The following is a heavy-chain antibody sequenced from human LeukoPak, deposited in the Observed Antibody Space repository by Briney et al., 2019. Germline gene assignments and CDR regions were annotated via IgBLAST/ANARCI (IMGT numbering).Heavy chain of an antibody. Sequence: SETLSLTCTVSGGSISGYYWSSLRQPAGKGLEWIGRIYTSGSTNYNPSLKSRVTMSVDTSKNQFSLKLSSVTAADTAVYYCARDHSSSWTHYFDYWGQGTLVTVSS. V-gene: IGHV4-4*07. J-gene: IGHJ4*02. CDR2: IYTSGST. CDR1: GGSISGYY. CDR3: ARDHSSSWTHYFDY. D-gene: IGHD6-13*01.